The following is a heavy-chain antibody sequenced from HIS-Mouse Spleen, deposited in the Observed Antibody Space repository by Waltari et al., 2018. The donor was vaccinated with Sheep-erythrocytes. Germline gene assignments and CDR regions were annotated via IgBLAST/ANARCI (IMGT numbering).Heavy chain of an antibody. V-gene: IGHV3-30-3*01. CDR3: ARGAFDI. CDR2: ISYDGSNK. CDR1: GLSFSSYA. Sequence: QVQLVESGGGVGQPGRSLRPLCAASGLSFSSYAMHWVRQAPGKGLEWVAVISYDGSNKYYADSVKGRFTISRDNSKNTLYLQMNSLRAEDTAVYYCARGAFDIWGQGTMVTVSS. J-gene: IGHJ3*02.